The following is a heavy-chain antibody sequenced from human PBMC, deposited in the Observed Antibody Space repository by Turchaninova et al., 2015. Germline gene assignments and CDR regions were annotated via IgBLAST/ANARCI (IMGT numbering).Heavy chain of an antibody. J-gene: IGHJ5*02. V-gene: IGHV4-34*01. CDR2: INHSGST. CDR3: AKGKRVFDP. Sequence: QVQLQQWGAGLLKPSDTLSLSCAVYGGSFSEYYWSWIRQSPGKGLEWIGEINHSGSTNYNPSLKSRVTISVDTSKNQFSLKLSSATAADTAVYYCAKGKRVFDPWGQGTLVTVSS. CDR1: GGSFSEYY.